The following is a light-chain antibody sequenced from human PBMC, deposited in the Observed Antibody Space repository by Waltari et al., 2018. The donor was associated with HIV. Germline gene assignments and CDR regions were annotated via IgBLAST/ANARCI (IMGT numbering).Light chain of an antibody. J-gene: IGLJ7*01. CDR3: QVWDGSSEHPGPV. CDR2: DDS. V-gene: IGLV3-21*02. Sequence: SYVLTQAPSVSVAPGQTARITCGGNNIGRKSVHWYQPKSGPAPVLVVYDDSDRPSGIPERFSGSNSGNTATLTLSRVEAGDEADYYCQVWDGSSEHPGPVFGGGTQLTVL. CDR1: NIGRKS.